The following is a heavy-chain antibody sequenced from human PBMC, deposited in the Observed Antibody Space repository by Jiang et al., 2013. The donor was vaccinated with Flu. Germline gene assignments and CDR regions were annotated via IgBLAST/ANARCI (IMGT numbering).Heavy chain of an antibody. CDR3: AKAGTDSSGYSFFEY. Sequence: RLSCAASGFTFSSYGMHWVRQAPGKGLKWVAVISYDGSNKYYADSVKGQFTISRDNSKNTLYLQMNSLRAEDTAVYYCAKAGTDSSGYSFFEYWGQGTLVTVSS. J-gene: IGHJ4*02. CDR2: ISYDGSNK. D-gene: IGHD3-22*01. V-gene: IGHV3-30*18. CDR1: GFTFSSYG.